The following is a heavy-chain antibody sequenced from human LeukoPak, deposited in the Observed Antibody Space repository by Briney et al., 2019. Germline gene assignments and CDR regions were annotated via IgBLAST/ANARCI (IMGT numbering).Heavy chain of an antibody. V-gene: IGHV3-21*01. Sequence: EGSLRRSCAASGFTFGSYSMKWVGQAQAPGLQPVSSTSSISSYIYYADSVKGRFTISRDNAKNSLYLQMNSLRAEDTAVYYCAREGFTIFGVVTRDAFDIWGQGTMVTVSS. CDR3: AREGFTIFGVVTRDAFDI. J-gene: IGHJ3*02. CDR2: TSSISSYI. D-gene: IGHD3-3*01. CDR1: GFTFGSYS.